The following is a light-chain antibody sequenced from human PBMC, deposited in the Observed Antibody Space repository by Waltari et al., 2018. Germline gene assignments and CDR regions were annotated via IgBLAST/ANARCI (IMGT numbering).Light chain of an antibody. J-gene: IGKJ1*01. V-gene: IGKV3-20*01. Sequence: EIVLTQSPDTLSLSPGERAALSCRASQSIGTYFVWYQQKPGQAPRPLSVGASNRATGIPERVSGSGSGTDFSLTISRLEPEDFAVYYCQMNGRLPVTFGRGTRVEIK. CDR1: QSIGTY. CDR2: GAS. CDR3: QMNGRLPVT.